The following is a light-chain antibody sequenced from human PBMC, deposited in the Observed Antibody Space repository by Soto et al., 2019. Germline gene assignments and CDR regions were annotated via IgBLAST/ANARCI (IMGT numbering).Light chain of an antibody. V-gene: IGKV3-20*01. J-gene: IGKJ1*01. Sequence: EVVLTQSPGTLSLSPRERATLSSRASQSVSNNYLAWYQHKPGQAPRLLIYGASNRAPGIPDRFSGSGSGPDFTLTISRLEPEDFAVYYCQQYAASPRTFGQGTLVEV. CDR3: QQYAASPRT. CDR1: QSVSNNY. CDR2: GAS.